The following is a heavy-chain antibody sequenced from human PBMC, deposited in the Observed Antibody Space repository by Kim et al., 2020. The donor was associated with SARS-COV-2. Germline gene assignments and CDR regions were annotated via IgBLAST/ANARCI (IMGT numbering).Heavy chain of an antibody. Sequence: GESLKISCKGSGYSFTSYWIGWVRQMPGKGLEWMGIIYPGDSDTRYSPSFQGQVTISADKSISTAYLQWSSLKASDTAMYYCARQRGGYCSGGSCTNAGMDVWGQGTTVTVSS. V-gene: IGHV5-51*01. CDR1: GYSFTSYW. J-gene: IGHJ6*02. D-gene: IGHD2-15*01. CDR3: ARQRGGYCSGGSCTNAGMDV. CDR2: IYPGDSDT.